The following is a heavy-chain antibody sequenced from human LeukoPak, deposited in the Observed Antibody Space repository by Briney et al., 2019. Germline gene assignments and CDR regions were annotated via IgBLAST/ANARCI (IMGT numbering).Heavy chain of an antibody. V-gene: IGHV3-23*01. J-gene: IGHJ4*02. Sequence: GGTLRLSCATSGLTFSNSGMSWVRQAPGKGLEWVSSIGGSNTNTYYADSVKGRFTISRDNSKNTLYLQMNSLRAEDTAVYYCAKKVAAAGTIDYWGQGTLVTVSS. D-gene: IGHD6-13*01. CDR1: GLTFSNSG. CDR2: IGGSNTNT. CDR3: AKKVAAAGTIDY.